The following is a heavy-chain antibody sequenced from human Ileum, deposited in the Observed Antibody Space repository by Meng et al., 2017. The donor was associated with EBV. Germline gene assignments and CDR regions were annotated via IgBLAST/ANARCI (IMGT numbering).Heavy chain of an antibody. Sequence: VGLLEYGAGVKKPAAEWKVSCKGAGYTITVFVINGVRQAVGLGLDGVGLTKTNTCNTGLGQKFQGRVIITRDISINTVCMELIDLKSEDTAVYYCASGGGDLFGSGSYGWFDPWGQGTLVTVSS. CDR3: ASGGGDLFGSGSYGWFDP. CDR1: GYTITVFV. D-gene: IGHD3-10*01. V-gene: IGHV1-8*01. CDR2: TKTNTCNT. J-gene: IGHJ5*02.